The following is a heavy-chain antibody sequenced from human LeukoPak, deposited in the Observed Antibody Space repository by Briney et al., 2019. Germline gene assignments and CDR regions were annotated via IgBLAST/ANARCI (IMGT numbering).Heavy chain of an antibody. CDR1: GGSISSSSYY. CDR2: IYYSGST. J-gene: IGHJ4*02. D-gene: IGHD6-13*01. Sequence: SETLSLTCTVSGGSISSSSYYWGWIRQPPGKGLEWIGSIYYSGSTYYNPSLKSRVTISVDTSKNQFSLKLSSVTAADTAVYYCARALGGTAAGRTTYFDYWGQGTLVTVSS. CDR3: ARALGGTAAGRTTYFDY. V-gene: IGHV4-39*01.